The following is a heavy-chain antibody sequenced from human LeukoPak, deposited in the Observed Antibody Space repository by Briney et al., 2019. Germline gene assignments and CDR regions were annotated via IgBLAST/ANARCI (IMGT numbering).Heavy chain of an antibody. Sequence: GGSLRLSCAASGFTFSDSWMSWVRQAPGKGLEWVGRIKSKTAGGTTEYAAPVKGRFTISRDDSRNTVYLQMNRLKTEDTAVYYCTTDLSLRRSAAGAKVDYWGQGTPVTVSS. CDR1: GFTFSDSW. CDR3: TTDLSLRRSAAGAKVDY. V-gene: IGHV3-15*01. CDR2: IKSKTAGGTT. J-gene: IGHJ4*02. D-gene: IGHD6-13*01.